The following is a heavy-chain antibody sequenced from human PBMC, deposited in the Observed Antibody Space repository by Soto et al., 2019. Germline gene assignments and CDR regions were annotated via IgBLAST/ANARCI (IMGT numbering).Heavy chain of an antibody. V-gene: IGHV1-69*01. CDR1: GGTFSSYA. CDR2: IIPIFGTA. D-gene: IGHD3-16*01. J-gene: IGHJ6*02. Sequence: QVQLVQSGAEVKKPGSSVKVSCKASGGTFSSYAISWVRQAPGQGLEWMGGIIPIFGTANYAQKCQGRTTMNAHEPTSRADMGRSSVESEDRAVYWGAGWGGGARGGRGYYYYGMDVWGQGTTVTVSS. CDR3: AGWGGGARGGRGYYYYGMDV.